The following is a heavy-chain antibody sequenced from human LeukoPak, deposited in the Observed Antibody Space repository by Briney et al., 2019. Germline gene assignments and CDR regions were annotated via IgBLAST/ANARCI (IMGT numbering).Heavy chain of an antibody. CDR3: AKMEYSVSSSLDY. CDR2: ISGGGSNT. D-gene: IGHD1-26*01. V-gene: IGHV3-23*01. Sequence: PGGSLRLSCAASGSTFSTFAMTWVRQAPGKGLEWVSSISGGGSNTYYADSVKGRFTISRDNSKNTLYLQMNSLRAEDTALYYCAKMEYSVSSSLDYWGQGTLVTVSS. CDR1: GSTFSTFA. J-gene: IGHJ4*02.